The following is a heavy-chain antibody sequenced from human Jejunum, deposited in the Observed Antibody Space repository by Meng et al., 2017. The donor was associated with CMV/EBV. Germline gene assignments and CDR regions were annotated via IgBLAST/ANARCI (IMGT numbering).Heavy chain of an antibody. CDR3: ARDVGGVDKKLPDN. D-gene: IGHD3-16*01. V-gene: IGHV3-74*01. Sequence: ASGFTFSNYWMHWVRQVPGKVLVWVSRINSDGSSTSYVDSVKGRFTISRDNAKNTLYLQMNSLRAEDTAVYYCARDVGGVDKKLPDNWGQGTLVTVSS. CDR1: GFTFSNYW. CDR2: INSDGSST. J-gene: IGHJ4*02.